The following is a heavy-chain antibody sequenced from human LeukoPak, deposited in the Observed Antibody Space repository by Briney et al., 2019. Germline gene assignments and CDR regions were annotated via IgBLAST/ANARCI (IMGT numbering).Heavy chain of an antibody. CDR3: ARDGTDGHHISSSDLFGDY. CDR2: ISAYNGNT. J-gene: IGHJ4*02. Sequence: ASVKVSCKASGYTFTSYGISWVRQAPGQGLEWMGWISAYNGNTNYAQKLQGRVTMTTDTSTSTAYMELRSLRSDDTAVYYCARDGTDGHHISSSDLFGDYWCQGTLVTVSS. CDR1: GYTFTSYG. V-gene: IGHV1-18*01. D-gene: IGHD6-6*01.